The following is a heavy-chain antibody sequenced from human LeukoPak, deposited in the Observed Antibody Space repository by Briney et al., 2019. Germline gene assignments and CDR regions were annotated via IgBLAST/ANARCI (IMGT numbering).Heavy chain of an antibody. J-gene: IGHJ4*02. CDR3: ARADFWSGYNAGDY. V-gene: IGHV1-18*01. CDR2: ISAYNGNT. CDR1: GYTFTSYG. Sequence: GASVKVSCKASGYTFTSYGISWVRQAPGQGLEWMGWISAYNGNTNYAQKLQGRVTMTTDTSTSTAYMEMRSLRPDDTAVYYCARADFWSGYNAGDYWGQGTLVTVSS. D-gene: IGHD3-3*01.